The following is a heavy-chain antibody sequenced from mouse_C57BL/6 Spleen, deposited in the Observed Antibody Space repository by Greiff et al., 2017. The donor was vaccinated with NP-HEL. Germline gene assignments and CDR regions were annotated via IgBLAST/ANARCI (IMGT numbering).Heavy chain of an antibody. V-gene: IGHV5-9*01. CDR3: ARHDYDGPYWYFDV. CDR2: ISGGGGNT. Sequence: EVHLVESGGGLVKPGGSLKLSCAASGFTFSSYTMSWVRQTPEKRLEWVATISGGGGNTYYPDSVKGRFTISRDNAKNTLYLQMSSLRSEDTALYYWARHDYDGPYWYFDVWGTGTTVTVSS. J-gene: IGHJ1*03. D-gene: IGHD2-4*01. CDR1: GFTFSSYT.